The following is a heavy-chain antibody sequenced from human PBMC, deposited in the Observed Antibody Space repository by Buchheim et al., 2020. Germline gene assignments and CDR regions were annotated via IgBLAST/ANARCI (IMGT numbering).Heavy chain of an antibody. CDR1: GYSISSGYY. CDR3: ARVVTTSPLFHFDY. CDR2: IYRSGST. J-gene: IGHJ4*02. D-gene: IGHD1-14*01. Sequence: QVQLQESGPGLVKPSETLSLTCTVSGYSISSGYYWGWIRQPPGKGLEWIGSIYRSGSTYYNPSLKSRVTISVATSKNQFSLKLTSVTAADTAVYYCARVVTTSPLFHFDYWGQGTL. V-gene: IGHV4-38-2*02.